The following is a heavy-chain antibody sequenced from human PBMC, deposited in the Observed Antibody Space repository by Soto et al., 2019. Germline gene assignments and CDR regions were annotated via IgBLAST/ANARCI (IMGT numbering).Heavy chain of an antibody. J-gene: IGHJ5*02. CDR1: XFTFSAYW. Sequence: EVQLVESGGGVVPPGGSLRLSCAASXFTFSAYWMHWVRQAPGKGLMWVSRINGDGRTTSYADSVKGRFTISRENAKNTLYLQMNSLRAEDTAVYYCARAAYGEYWFDPWGQGTLVTVSS. CDR3: ARAAYGEYWFDP. CDR2: INGDGRTT. D-gene: IGHD4-17*01. V-gene: IGHV3-74*01.